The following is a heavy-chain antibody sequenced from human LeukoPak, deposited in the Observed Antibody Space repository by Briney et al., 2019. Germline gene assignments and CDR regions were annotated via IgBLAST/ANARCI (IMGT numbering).Heavy chain of an antibody. J-gene: IGHJ2*01. CDR2: TYYRSKWYN. CDR3: ARVTWYFDL. Sequence: SQTLSLTCAISGDSVSSNSAAWNWIRLSSSRGLEWLGRTYYRSKWYNDYAVSVKSRITINPDTSKNQFSLQLASVSPEDTAVYFCARVTWYFDLWGRGTLVTVSS. V-gene: IGHV6-1*01. CDR1: GDSVSSNSAA.